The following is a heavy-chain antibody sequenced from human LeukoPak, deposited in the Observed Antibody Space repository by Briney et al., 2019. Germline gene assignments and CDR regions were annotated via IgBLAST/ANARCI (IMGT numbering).Heavy chain of an antibody. V-gene: IGHV4-34*01. J-gene: IGHJ3*02. CDR2: INHSGST. Sequence: PSETLSLTCAVYGGSFSGYYWSWIRQPPGKGLEWIGEINHSGSTNYNPSLKSRVTISVDTSKNQFSLKLSSVTAADTAVYYCAASPGTTGTTKAFDIWGQGTMVTVSS. CDR1: GGSFSGYY. CDR3: AASPGTTGTTKAFDI. D-gene: IGHD1-1*01.